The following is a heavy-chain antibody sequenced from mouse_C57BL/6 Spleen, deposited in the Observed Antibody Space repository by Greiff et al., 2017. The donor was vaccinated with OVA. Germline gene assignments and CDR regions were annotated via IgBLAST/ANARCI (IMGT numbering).Heavy chain of an antibody. J-gene: IGHJ3*01. D-gene: IGHD2-3*01. CDR2: IFPGSGST. CDR3: ALIYDGYFSFAY. V-gene: IGHV1-75*01. CDR1: GYTFTDYY. Sequence: QVQLKESGPELVKPGASVKISCKASGYTFTDYYINWVKQRPGQGLEWIGWIFPGSGSTYYNEKFKGKATLTVDKSSSTAYMLLSSLTSEDSAVYFCALIYDGYFSFAYWGQGTLVTVSA.